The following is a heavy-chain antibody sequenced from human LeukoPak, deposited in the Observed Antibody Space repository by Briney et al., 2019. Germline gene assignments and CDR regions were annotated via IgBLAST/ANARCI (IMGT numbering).Heavy chain of an antibody. CDR3: AKARPAIAVRVGYYYYGMDV. J-gene: IGHJ6*02. CDR1: GFMFSSYW. Sequence: GGSLRLSCVASGFMFSSYWMNWVRQAPGKGLVWVSRINSDGSSTSYADSVKGRFTISRDNAKNTLFLQMNSLRAEDTAVYYCAKARPAIAVRVGYYYYGMDVWGQGTTVTVSS. CDR2: INSDGSST. D-gene: IGHD6-6*01. V-gene: IGHV3-74*01.